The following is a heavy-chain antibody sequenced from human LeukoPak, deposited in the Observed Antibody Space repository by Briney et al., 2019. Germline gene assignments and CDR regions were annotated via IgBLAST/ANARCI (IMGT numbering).Heavy chain of an antibody. CDR2: IYPGDSDT. D-gene: IGHD2-15*01. CDR3: ARQEYCSGASCYTWFDP. V-gene: IGHV5-51*01. J-gene: IGHJ5*02. CDR1: GYSFTKYW. Sequence: GESLKISCKASGYSFTKYWIGWVRQMPGTGLEWMGIIYPGDSDTRYSPSFQGQVTISADKSISTAYLQWNSLKASDTAMYYCARQEYCSGASCYTWFDPWGQGTLVTVSS.